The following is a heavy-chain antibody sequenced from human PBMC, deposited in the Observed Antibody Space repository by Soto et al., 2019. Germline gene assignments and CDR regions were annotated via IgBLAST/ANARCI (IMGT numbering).Heavy chain of an antibody. CDR3: ARGLEYYFDSSGYYYPNAIDI. J-gene: IGHJ3*02. CDR1: GYTFTSYA. V-gene: IGHV1-3*01. CDR2: INAGNGNT. D-gene: IGHD3-22*01. Sequence: ASVKVSCKASGYTFTSYAMHWVRQAPGQRLEWMGWINAGNGNTKYSQKFQGRVTITRDTSASTAYMELSSLRSEDTAVYYCARGLEYYFDSSGYYYPNAIDIWGQGPMVTVSS.